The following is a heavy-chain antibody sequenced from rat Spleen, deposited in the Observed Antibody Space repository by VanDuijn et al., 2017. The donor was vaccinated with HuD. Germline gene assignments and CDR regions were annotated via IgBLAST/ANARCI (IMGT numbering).Heavy chain of an antibody. CDR3: ARGSAFFDH. Sequence: QVQLKESGPGLVQPSQTLSLTCTVSGFSLSSHGVIWVRQPPGKGLEWMGVIWGNGDTNYTSALKSRLSISRDTSKNQVFLKVNNLQTEDSAMYFCARGSAFFDHWGQGVMVTVSS. J-gene: IGHJ2*01. V-gene: IGHV2S61*01. D-gene: IGHD3-3*01. CDR1: GFSLSSHG. CDR2: IWGNGDT.